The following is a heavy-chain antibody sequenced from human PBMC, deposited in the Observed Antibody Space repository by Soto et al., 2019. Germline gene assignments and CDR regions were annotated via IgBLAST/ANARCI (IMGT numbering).Heavy chain of an antibody. D-gene: IGHD3-3*01. CDR1: GYTFTSYD. CDR2: MNPNSGNT. Sequence: GASVKVSCKASGYTFTSYDINWVRQATGQGLEWMGWMNPNSGNTGYAQKFQGRVTMTRNTSISTAYMELSSLRSEDTAVYYCARRVVTYDFWRGQRGWFDPWGQGTLVTVSS. J-gene: IGHJ5*02. V-gene: IGHV1-8*01. CDR3: ARRVVTYDFWRGQRGWFDP.